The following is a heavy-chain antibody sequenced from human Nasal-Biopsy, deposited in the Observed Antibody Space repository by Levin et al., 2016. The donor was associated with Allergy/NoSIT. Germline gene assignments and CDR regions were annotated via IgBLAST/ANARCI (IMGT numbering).Heavy chain of an antibody. V-gene: IGHV3-23*01. CDR2: ISGSGAST. Sequence: GGFLRLSCAASGFPFSSYAMNWVRQAPGKGLGWVSAISGSGASTFYADSVKGRFTISRDKSKNTLYLQMNILRAEDTAVYYCARVAIFDPRFYMDVWGKGTAVTVSS. D-gene: IGHD3-3*01. CDR3: ARVAIFDPRFYMDV. J-gene: IGHJ6*03. CDR1: GFPFSSYA.